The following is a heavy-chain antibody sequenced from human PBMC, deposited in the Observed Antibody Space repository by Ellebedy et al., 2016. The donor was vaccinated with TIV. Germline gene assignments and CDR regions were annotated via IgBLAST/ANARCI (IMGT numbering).Heavy chain of an antibody. CDR2: INAGNGNT. CDR1: GYTFTKYP. V-gene: IGHV1-3*01. J-gene: IGHJ4*02. CDR3: AREAIAAAKIQPNLEY. Sequence: AASVQVSCKASGYTFTKYPMHWLRHAPGQRLEWMGWINAGNGNTKYSQKFQGRVTITRDTSASTAFMELSSLRSEDTAVYFCAREAIAAAKIQPNLEYWGQGTLVTVSS. D-gene: IGHD6-13*01.